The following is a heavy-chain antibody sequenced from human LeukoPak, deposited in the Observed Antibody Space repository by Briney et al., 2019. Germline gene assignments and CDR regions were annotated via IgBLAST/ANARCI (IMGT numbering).Heavy chain of an antibody. V-gene: IGHV3-30*18. CDR1: GFTFSSYG. CDR2: ISYDGSNK. Sequence: GGSLRLSCAASGFTFSSYGMHWVRQAPGKGLEWVAVISYDGSNKYYADSVKGRFTISRDNSKNTLYLQMDSLRAGDTAVYYCAKDGYSSGWFNWFDHWGQGTLVTVSS. D-gene: IGHD6-19*01. CDR3: AKDGYSSGWFNWFDH. J-gene: IGHJ5*02.